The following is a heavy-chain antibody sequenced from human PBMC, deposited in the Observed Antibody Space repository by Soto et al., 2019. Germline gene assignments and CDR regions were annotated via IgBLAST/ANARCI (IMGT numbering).Heavy chain of an antibody. CDR3: ARSSGWYCFDY. D-gene: IGHD6-19*01. J-gene: IGHJ4*02. V-gene: IGHV3-53*02. CDR2: IYSGGST. CDR1: GFTDSRNY. Sequence: EVQLVETGGGLIQPGGSLRLSCAASGFTDSRNYMTWVRQAPGKGLEWVSVIYSGGSTYYADSVKGRFSISRDNSRDTVYLQMNSLRAEDTAVYYCARSSGWYCFDYWGQGTLVTVSS.